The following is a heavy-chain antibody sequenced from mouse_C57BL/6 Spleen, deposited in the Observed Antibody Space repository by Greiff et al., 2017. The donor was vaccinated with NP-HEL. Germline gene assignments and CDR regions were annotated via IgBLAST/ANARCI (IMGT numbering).Heavy chain of an antibody. CDR2: IDPSDSYT. D-gene: IGHD1-3*01. CDR3: ARYKPYAMDY. J-gene: IGHJ4*01. Sequence: QVQLQQPGAELVMPGASVKLSCKASGYTFTSYWMHWVKQRPGQGLEWIGEIDPSDSYTNYNQKFKGKSTLTVDKSSSTAYMQLSSLTSEDSAVYYCARYKPYAMDYWGQGTSVTVSS. V-gene: IGHV1-69*01. CDR1: GYTFTSYW.